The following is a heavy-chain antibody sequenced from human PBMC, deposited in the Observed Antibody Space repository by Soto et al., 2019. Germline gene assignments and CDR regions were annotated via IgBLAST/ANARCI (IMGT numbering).Heavy chain of an antibody. CDR3: ARALGPVRGVISFPMDV. CDR2: INHSGST. J-gene: IGHJ6*03. Sequence: SETLSLTCAVYGGSFSGYYWSWIRQPPGKGLEWIGEINHSGSTNYNASLKRRVTISVDTSKNQFSLKLSSVTAADTAVYYCARALGPVRGVISFPMDVWGKGTTVTVSS. V-gene: IGHV4-34*01. D-gene: IGHD3-10*01. CDR1: GGSFSGYY.